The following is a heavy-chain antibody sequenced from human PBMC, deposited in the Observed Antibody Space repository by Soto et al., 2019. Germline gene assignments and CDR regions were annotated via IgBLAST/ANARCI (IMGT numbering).Heavy chain of an antibody. CDR3: ARAPWRDTTMVLFDY. CDR1: GGSISSYY. V-gene: IGHV4-59*01. CDR2: IHYSGST. Sequence: PSETLSLTCTVSGGSISSYYWSWIRQPPGKGLEWIGYIHYSGSTHYNPSLKSRVSISVDTSKNQFSLKLSSVTAADTAVYYCARAPWRDTTMVLFDYWGQGTLVTVSS. J-gene: IGHJ4*02. D-gene: IGHD5-18*01.